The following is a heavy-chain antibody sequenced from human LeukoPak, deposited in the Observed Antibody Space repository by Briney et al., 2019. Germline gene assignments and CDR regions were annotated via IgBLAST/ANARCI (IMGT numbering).Heavy chain of an antibody. V-gene: IGHV1-69*02. Sequence: ASVKVSCKASGGTFSSYTISWVRQAPGQGLEWMGRIIPVLGIANYAQKFQGRVTITADKSTSTAYMELSSLRSEDTAVYYCARFGGYYYMDVWGKGTTVTVSS. CDR2: IIPVLGIA. D-gene: IGHD3-16*01. CDR1: GGTFSSYT. CDR3: ARFGGYYYMDV. J-gene: IGHJ6*03.